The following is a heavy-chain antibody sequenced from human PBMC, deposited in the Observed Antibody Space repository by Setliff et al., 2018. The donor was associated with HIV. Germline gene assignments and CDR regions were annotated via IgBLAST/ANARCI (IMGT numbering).Heavy chain of an antibody. CDR3: ARAQYQLLEPPTYNWFDP. Sequence: ASVKVSCKTSGYTFTASYLHWVRQAPGQGLEWMGWISAHNGNTNYAQKLQGRVTMTTDTSTRTAYMELSSLRSEDTAVYYCARAQYQLLEPPTYNWFDPWGQGTLVTVSS. J-gene: IGHJ5*02. D-gene: IGHD2-2*01. CDR1: GYTFTASY. V-gene: IGHV1-18*04. CDR2: ISAHNGNT.